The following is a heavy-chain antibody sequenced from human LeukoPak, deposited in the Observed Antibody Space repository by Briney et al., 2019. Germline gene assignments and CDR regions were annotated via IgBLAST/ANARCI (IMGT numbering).Heavy chain of an antibody. J-gene: IGHJ4*02. Sequence: GGSLRLSCAASGFTFSSYAISWVRQAPGKGLEWVAFIRYDGSNKYYADSVKGRFTISRDNSKNTLYLQMNSLRAEDTAVYYCATARPHDYWGQGTLVTVSS. CDR3: ATARPHDY. CDR2: IRYDGSNK. V-gene: IGHV3-30*02. CDR1: GFTFSSYA.